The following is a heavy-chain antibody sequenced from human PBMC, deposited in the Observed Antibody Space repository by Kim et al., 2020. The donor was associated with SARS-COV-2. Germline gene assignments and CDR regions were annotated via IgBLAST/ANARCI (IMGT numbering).Heavy chain of an antibody. Sequence: SETLSLTCTVSGGSIGSYYWSWIRQPPGKGLEWIGYIYYSGSTNYNPSLKSRVTISVDTSKNQFSLKLSSVTAADTAVYYCARVSLGYCSSTSCYSGFDP. J-gene: IGHJ5*02. V-gene: IGHV4-59*13. CDR1: GGSIGSYY. CDR3: ARVSLGYCSSTSCYSGFDP. CDR2: IYYSGST. D-gene: IGHD2-2*02.